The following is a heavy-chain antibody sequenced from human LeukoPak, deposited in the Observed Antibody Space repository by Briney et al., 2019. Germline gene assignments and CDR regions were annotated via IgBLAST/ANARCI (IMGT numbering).Heavy chain of an antibody. CDR1: GGSISSSSYY. V-gene: IGHV4-39*01. Sequence: PSETLSLTRTVSGGSISSSSYYWGWIRQPPGKGLEWIGSIYYSGSTYYNPSLKSRVTISVDTSKNQFSLKLSSVTAADTAVYYCAMNTGRYYGGHYFDYWGQGALVTVSS. CDR2: IYYSGST. CDR3: AMNTGRYYGGHYFDY. D-gene: IGHD1-26*01. J-gene: IGHJ4*02.